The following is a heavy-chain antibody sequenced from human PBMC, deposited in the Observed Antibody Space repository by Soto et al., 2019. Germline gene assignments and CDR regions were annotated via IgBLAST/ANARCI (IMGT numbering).Heavy chain of an antibody. CDR2: IIPLMRTV. V-gene: IGHV1-69*06. D-gene: IGHD2-21*01. Sequence: QEELVQSGAELKKPGSSVNVSCKASGGTFASYSITWLRQAPGQRLEWMGVIIPLMRTVNYAQKFQDRVTITGDRSTSTVYMALKSLRADDTAVYYCARDPVDLFGYLDVWGQGTTVTVSS. CDR1: GGTFASYS. J-gene: IGHJ6*02. CDR3: ARDPVDLFGYLDV.